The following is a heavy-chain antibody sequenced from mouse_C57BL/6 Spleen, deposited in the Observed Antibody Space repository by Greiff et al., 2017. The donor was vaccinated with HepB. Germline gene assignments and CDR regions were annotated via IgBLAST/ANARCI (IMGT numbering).Heavy chain of an antibody. CDR2: IHPNSGST. D-gene: IGHD1-1*02. V-gene: IGHV1-64*01. CDR1: GYTFTSYW. J-gene: IGHJ2*01. Sequence: QVHVKQPGAELVKPGASVKLSCKASGYTFTSYWMHWVKQRPGQGLEWIGMIHPNSGSTNYNEKFKSKATLTVDKSSSTAYMQLSSLTSEDSAVYYCAIMVGNYFDYWGQGTTLTVSS. CDR3: AIMVGNYFDY.